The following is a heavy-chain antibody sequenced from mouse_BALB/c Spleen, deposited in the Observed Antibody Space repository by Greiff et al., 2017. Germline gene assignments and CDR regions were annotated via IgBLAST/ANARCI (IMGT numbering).Heavy chain of an antibody. Sequence: EVMLVESGGGSVQPGGSRKLSCAASGFTFSSFGMHWVRQAPEKGLEWVAYISSGSSTIYYADTVKGRFTISRDNPKNTLFLQMTSLRSEDTAMYYCARRGMITTGYFDYWGQGTTLTVSS. D-gene: IGHD2-4*01. CDR3: ARRGMITTGYFDY. CDR1: GFTFSSFG. J-gene: IGHJ2*01. V-gene: IGHV5-17*02. CDR2: ISSGSSTI.